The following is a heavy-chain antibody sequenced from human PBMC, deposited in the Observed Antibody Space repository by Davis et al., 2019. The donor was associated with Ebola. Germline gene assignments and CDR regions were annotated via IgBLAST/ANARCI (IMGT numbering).Heavy chain of an antibody. D-gene: IGHD3-9*01. CDR1: GLTVSSNF. CDR3: ARDFERVPG. CDR2: INRDGSNT. J-gene: IGHJ4*02. V-gene: IGHV3-74*01. Sequence: GESLKISCAASGLTVSSNFMSCLRQAPGHRPVSLPRINRDGSNTGYADSVRGRFTISRDNAKNTLYLEMNSLRAEDTAVYYCARDFERVPGWGQGTLVTVAS.